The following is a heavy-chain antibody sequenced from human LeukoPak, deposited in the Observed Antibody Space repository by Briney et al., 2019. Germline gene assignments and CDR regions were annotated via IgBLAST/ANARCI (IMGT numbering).Heavy chain of an antibody. Sequence: ASVKVSCKASGYTFTGYYMHWVRQAPGQGLEWMGWINPNSGGTNYAQKFQGRVTMTRDTSISTAYMELSRLRSDDTAVYYCARRVTGTTSQAFDIWGQGTMITVSP. CDR2: INPNSGGT. CDR1: GYTFTGYY. CDR3: ARRVTGTTSQAFDI. V-gene: IGHV1-2*02. D-gene: IGHD1-20*01. J-gene: IGHJ3*02.